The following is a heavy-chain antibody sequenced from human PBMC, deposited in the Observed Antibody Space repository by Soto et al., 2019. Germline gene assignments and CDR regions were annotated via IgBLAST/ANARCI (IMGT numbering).Heavy chain of an antibody. Sequence: GALRLSCADAGFTFSSYAMSWVRQAPGKGLEWVSAISGSGGSTYYADSVKGRFNISRDHSKNTLYLQMNSLRDEDTAVYYCAKNSSGYYLDYLGQGTLVTVSS. CDR2: ISGSGGST. D-gene: IGHD3-22*01. CDR1: GFTFSSYA. CDR3: AKNSSGYYLDY. V-gene: IGHV3-23*01. J-gene: IGHJ4*02.